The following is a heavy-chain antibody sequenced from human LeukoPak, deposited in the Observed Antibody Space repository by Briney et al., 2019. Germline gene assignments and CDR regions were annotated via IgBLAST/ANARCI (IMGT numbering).Heavy chain of an antibody. CDR3: ARDIELST. CDR2: IIFSGGNT. CDR1: GITFSDSA. V-gene: IGHV3-23*01. J-gene: IGHJ3*01. Sequence: PGGSLRLSCAASGITFSDSAMSWVRPAPGKGLEWVSLIIFSGGNTYYADSVKGRFTISRDNSKDTVYLQMNSRRAEDTAIYYCARDIELSTWGLGTMVTVSS. D-gene: IGHD3-16*02.